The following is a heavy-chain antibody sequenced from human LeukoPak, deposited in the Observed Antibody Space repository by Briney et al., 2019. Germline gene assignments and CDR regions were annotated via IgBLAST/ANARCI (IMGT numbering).Heavy chain of an antibody. Sequence: GGSLRLSCAASGFTFSSYAMHWVRQAPGKGLEWVAVISYDGSNKYYADSVKGRFTISRDNSKNTLYLQMNNLRAEDTAVHYCARDVGVLIGGHFDYWGQGTLVTVSS. V-gene: IGHV3-30-3*01. CDR2: ISYDGSNK. J-gene: IGHJ4*02. D-gene: IGHD3-3*01. CDR3: ARDVGVLIGGHFDY. CDR1: GFTFSSYA.